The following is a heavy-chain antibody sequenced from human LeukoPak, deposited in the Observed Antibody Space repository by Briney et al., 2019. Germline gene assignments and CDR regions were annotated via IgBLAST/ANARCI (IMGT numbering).Heavy chain of an antibody. CDR2: IHSSGTIK. V-gene: IGHV3-48*03. CDR1: GFPFSIYE. Sequence: PGGSLRLSCAVSGFPFSIYEMNWVRQAPGKGLEWVSNIHSSGTIKYYADSVKGRFSISRDNAKSSLYLQMNSLRVEDTAAYYCALLAVASDFDYWGQGALVTVSS. CDR3: ALLAVASDFDY. J-gene: IGHJ4*02. D-gene: IGHD6-19*01.